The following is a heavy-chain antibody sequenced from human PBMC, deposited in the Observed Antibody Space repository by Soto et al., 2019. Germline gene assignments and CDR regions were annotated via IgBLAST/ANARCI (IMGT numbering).Heavy chain of an antibody. CDR2: ITGYSNFK. V-gene: IGHV3-21*01. J-gene: IGHJ6*02. CDR1: GFTFSSYA. CDR3: ARDLPGAKDYGMDV. Sequence: GGSLRLSCAASGFTFSSYAMSWVRQAPGKGLEWVSFITGYSNFKLYADSVEGRFSISRDNAKNSVYLEMNSLRADDTGVYYCARDLPGAKDYGMDVWGQGTTVTVSS.